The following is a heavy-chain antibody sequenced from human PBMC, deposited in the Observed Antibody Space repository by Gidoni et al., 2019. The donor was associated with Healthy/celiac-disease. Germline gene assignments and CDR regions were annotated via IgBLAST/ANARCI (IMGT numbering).Heavy chain of an antibody. CDR2: IIPIFGTA. Sequence: QLQLVQSGAEVTNPGSSVKVSCQAPGGTFSSYAISWVRQAPGQGLEWMGGIIPIFGTANYEQKFQGRVTITADESTSTAYMELSSLRSEDTAVYYCARGWADGSGSYHFDYWGQGTLVTVSS. CDR3: ARGWADGSGSYHFDY. D-gene: IGHD3-10*01. J-gene: IGHJ4*02. V-gene: IGHV1-69*01. CDR1: GGTFSSYA.